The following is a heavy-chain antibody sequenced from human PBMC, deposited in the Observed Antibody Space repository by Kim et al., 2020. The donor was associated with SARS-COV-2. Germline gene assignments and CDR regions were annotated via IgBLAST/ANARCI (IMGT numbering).Heavy chain of an antibody. Sequence: YTPTLKTRVTMSVDTSKNQFSLKLSSVTAADTAVYYCARGRLEHYWYFDLWGRGTLVTVSS. CDR3: ARGRLEHYWYFDL. J-gene: IGHJ2*01. V-gene: IGHV4-4*07. D-gene: IGHD1-1*01.